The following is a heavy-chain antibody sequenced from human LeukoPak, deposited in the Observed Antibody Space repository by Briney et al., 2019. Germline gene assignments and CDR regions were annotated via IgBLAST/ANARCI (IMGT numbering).Heavy chain of an antibody. CDR3: AKCYGDYVRYLDY. D-gene: IGHD4-17*01. V-gene: IGHV3-53*01. Sequence: GGSLRLSCAASGFTVSSNCMSWVRQAPGKGLGWVSVLYSGGNTYYADSVKGRFTISRDNSKNTLYLQMNSLRAEDTAMYYCAKCYGDYVRYLDYWGQGTLVTVSS. J-gene: IGHJ4*02. CDR2: LYSGGNT. CDR1: GFTVSSNC.